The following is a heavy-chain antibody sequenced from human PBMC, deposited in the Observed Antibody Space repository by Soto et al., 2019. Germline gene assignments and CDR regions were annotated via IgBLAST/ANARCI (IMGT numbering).Heavy chain of an antibody. D-gene: IGHD5-18*01. CDR3: SRDLRADSYGPQSLYYYYGMDV. CDR2: ISSSSSTI. CDR1: GFTFSSYW. J-gene: IGHJ6*02. Sequence: PGGSLRLSCAASGFTFSSYWMQWVRQAPGKGLVRVSCISSSSSTIYYADSVKGRFTISRDNAKNSLYLQLNSLRDEDTAVYYCSRDLRADSYGPQSLYYYYGMDVWGQGTTVTVSS. V-gene: IGHV3-48*02.